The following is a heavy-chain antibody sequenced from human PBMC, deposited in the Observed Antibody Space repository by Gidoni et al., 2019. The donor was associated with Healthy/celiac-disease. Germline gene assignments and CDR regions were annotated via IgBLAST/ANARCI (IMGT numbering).Heavy chain of an antibody. CDR2: IYTSGST. CDR3: ASGTTVVTH. Sequence: QVQLQESGPGLVKPSQTLSLTCTVSGGSISSGIYYWSWIRQPAGKGLEWSGRIYTSGSTNYNPSRKSRVTISVDTSKNQCSLKLSSVTAADTAVYYCASGTTVVTHWGQGTLVTVSS. CDR1: GGSISSGIYY. V-gene: IGHV4-61*02. D-gene: IGHD4-17*01. J-gene: IGHJ4*02.